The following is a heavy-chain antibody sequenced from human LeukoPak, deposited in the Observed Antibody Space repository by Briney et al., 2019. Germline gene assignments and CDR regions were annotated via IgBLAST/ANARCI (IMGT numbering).Heavy chain of an antibody. V-gene: IGHV3-30*03. Sequence: PGGSLRLSCAASGFTFSNYGMHWVRQAPGKGLEWVAVISYDGTNKYYADSVKGRFTISRDNAKNTLYLQMNSLRPEDTAVYYCAFHNSSGNFGYWGQGTLVTVSS. CDR1: GFTFSNYG. CDR2: ISYDGTNK. D-gene: IGHD3-22*01. CDR3: AFHNSSGNFGY. J-gene: IGHJ4*02.